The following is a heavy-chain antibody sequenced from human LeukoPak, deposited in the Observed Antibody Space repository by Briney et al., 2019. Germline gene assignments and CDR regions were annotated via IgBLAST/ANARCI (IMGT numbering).Heavy chain of an antibody. V-gene: IGHV4-34*01. CDR1: GGSFSGYY. J-gene: IGHJ5*02. CDR2: INHSGST. D-gene: IGHD3-10*01. CDR3: ARGYYGSGSYYKFGWFDP. Sequence: SETLSLTCAVYGGSFSGYYWSWIRQPPGKGLEWIGEINHSGSTNYNPSLKSRVTISVDTSKNQFSLKLSSVTAADTAVYYCARGYYGSGSYYKFGWFDPWGQGTLVTVSS.